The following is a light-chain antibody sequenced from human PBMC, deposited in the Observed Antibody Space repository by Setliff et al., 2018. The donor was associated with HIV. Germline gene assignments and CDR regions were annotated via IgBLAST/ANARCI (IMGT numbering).Light chain of an antibody. CDR3: CSYASGSTSLFV. J-gene: IGLJ1*01. V-gene: IGLV2-23*02. Sequence: QSVLTQPASVSGSPGQSITISCTGSSADVGTYNLVSWYQQHPGKAPKVMIYEVSKRPSGISNRFSGSKSGNTASLTISGLQPEDESDYYCCSYASGSTSLFVFGTGTNVTVL. CDR2: EVS. CDR1: SADVGTYNL.